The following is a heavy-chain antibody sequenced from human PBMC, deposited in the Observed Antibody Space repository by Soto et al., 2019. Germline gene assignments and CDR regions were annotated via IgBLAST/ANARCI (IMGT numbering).Heavy chain of an antibody. V-gene: IGHV1-18*01. CDR3: ARVRGGSWSYRDAFDI. Sequence: GASVKVSCKASGYTFTSYGISWVRQAPVQGLEWMGWISAYNGNTNYAQKLQGRVTMTTDTSTSTAYMELRSLRSDDTAVYYCARVRGGSWSYRDAFDIWGQGTMVTVSS. D-gene: IGHD1-26*01. CDR1: GYTFTSYG. J-gene: IGHJ3*02. CDR2: ISAYNGNT.